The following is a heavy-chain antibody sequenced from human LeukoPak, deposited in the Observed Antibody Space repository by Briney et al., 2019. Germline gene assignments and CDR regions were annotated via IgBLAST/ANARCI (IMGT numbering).Heavy chain of an antibody. CDR2: IYSGGST. Sequence: GGSLRLSCAASGFTFSNYVMSWVRQAPGKGLEWVSVIYSGGSTYYADSVKGRFTISRDNSKNTVYLQMNSLRAEDTAVYYCARDMGAMVNYWGQGTLVTVSS. J-gene: IGHJ4*02. CDR1: GFTFSNYV. V-gene: IGHV3-53*01. CDR3: ARDMGAMVNY. D-gene: IGHD5-18*01.